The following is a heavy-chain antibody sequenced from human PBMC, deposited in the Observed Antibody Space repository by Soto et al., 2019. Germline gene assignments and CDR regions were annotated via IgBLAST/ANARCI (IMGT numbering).Heavy chain of an antibody. V-gene: IGHV3-48*02. D-gene: IGHD5-12*01. CDR1: GFSFSTYD. CDR2: ISGGSSRI. Sequence: GGSLRLSCGASGFSFSTYDMNWVRQAPGKGLEWVSYISGGSSRIFYADSVKGRFTISRDNAKNSLYLQMNSLRDEDTGVYYCARVIYGGWSTIKNYYYYAMDVWGQGTTVTVSS. J-gene: IGHJ6*02. CDR3: ARVIYGGWSTIKNYYYYAMDV.